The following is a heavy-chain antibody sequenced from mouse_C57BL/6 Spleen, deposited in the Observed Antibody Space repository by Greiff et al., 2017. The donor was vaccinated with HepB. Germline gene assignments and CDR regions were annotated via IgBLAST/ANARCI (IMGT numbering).Heavy chain of an antibody. CDR3: ARCPPYTYFDY. J-gene: IGHJ2*01. CDR2: INPNNGGT. Sequence: EVQLQQSGPELVKPGASVKISCKASGYTFTDYYMNWVKQSHGKSLEWIGDINPNNGGTSYNQKFKGKATLTVDKSSSTAYMELRSLTSEDSAVYYCARCPPYTYFDYWGQGTTLTVSS. V-gene: IGHV1-26*01. CDR1: GYTFTDYY.